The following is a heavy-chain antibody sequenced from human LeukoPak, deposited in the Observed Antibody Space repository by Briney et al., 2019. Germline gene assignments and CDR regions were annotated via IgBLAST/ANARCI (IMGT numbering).Heavy chain of an antibody. CDR3: AKSSDYYDSSRFDY. CDR2: ISGSGGST. Sequence: GGSLRLSCAPSGFHFSSYAMSWVGQAPGKGLEWVSAISGSGGSTYYTASVKGRFTISRDNSKNTLYLQMNSLRAEDTAVYYCAKSSDYYDSSRFDYWGQGTLVTVSS. CDR1: GFHFSSYA. D-gene: IGHD3-22*01. V-gene: IGHV3-23*01. J-gene: IGHJ4*02.